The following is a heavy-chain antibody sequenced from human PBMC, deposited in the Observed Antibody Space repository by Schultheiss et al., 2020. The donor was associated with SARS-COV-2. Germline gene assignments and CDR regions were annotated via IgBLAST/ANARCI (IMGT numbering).Heavy chain of an antibody. V-gene: IGHV4-30-4*01. Sequence: SETLSLTCTVSGGSISSSSYYWSWIRQPPGKGLEWIGYIYYSGSTYYNPSLKSRVTISVDTSKNQFSLKLSSVTAADTAVYYCARGRQLVGFDYWGQGTLVTVSS. J-gene: IGHJ4*02. CDR3: ARGRQLVGFDY. CDR2: IYYSGST. D-gene: IGHD6-6*01. CDR1: GGSISSSSYY.